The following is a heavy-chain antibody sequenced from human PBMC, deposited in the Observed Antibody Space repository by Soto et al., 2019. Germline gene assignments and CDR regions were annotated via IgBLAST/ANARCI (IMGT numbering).Heavy chain of an antibody. J-gene: IGHJ3*02. V-gene: IGHV3-9*01. D-gene: IGHD6-13*01. CDR2: ISWNSGSI. CDR3: AKDISQEPIAAAGTTPNAFDI. CDR1: GFTFDDYA. Sequence: LSCAASGFTFDDYAMHWVRQAPGKGLEWVSGISWNSGSIGYADSVKGRFTISRDNAKNSLYLQMNSLRAEDTALYYCAKDISQEPIAAAGTTPNAFDIWGQGTMVTVSS.